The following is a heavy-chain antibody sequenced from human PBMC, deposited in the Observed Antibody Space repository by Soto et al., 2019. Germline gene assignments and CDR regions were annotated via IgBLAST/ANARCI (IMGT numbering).Heavy chain of an antibody. CDR2: IYYSGST. D-gene: IGHD5-18*01. Sequence: TLSLTCTVSVGSISSGDYYWSWILQPPGKGLEWIGYIYYSGSTYYNPSLKSRVTISVDTSKNQFSLKLSSVTAADTAVYYCARVGIQLWLPRGWFDPWGQGTLVTVSS. CDR1: VGSISSGDYY. V-gene: IGHV4-30-4*01. CDR3: ARVGIQLWLPRGWFDP. J-gene: IGHJ5*02.